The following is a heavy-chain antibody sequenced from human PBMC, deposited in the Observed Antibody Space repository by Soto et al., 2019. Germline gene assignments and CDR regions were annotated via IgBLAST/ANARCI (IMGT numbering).Heavy chain of an antibody. CDR2: ISAYNGNT. Sequence: ASVKVSCKASGYTFTSYGISWVRQAPGQGLEWMGWISAYNGNTNYAQKLQGRVTMTTDTSTSTAYMELRSLRSDDTAVYYCAREKDYSSSWSGQFDYWGQGTLVTVSS. V-gene: IGHV1-18*01. CDR1: GYTFTSYG. D-gene: IGHD6-13*01. J-gene: IGHJ4*02. CDR3: AREKDYSSSWSGQFDY.